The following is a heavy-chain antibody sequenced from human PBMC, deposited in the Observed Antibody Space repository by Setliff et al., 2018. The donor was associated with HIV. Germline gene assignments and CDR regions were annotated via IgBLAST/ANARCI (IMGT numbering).Heavy chain of an antibody. CDR2: MNPNSGNT. D-gene: IGHD4-17*01. CDR1: GYTFTTYD. J-gene: IGHJ4*02. Sequence: ASVKVSCKASGYTFTTYDINWVRQATGQGLEWMGWMNPNSGNTGYAQKFQGRVTMTRHTSTSKAYMHLSSLRSEDPAVYYCARVIPDYGDYYFDYWGQGTLVTVSS. V-gene: IGHV1-8*02. CDR3: ARVIPDYGDYYFDY.